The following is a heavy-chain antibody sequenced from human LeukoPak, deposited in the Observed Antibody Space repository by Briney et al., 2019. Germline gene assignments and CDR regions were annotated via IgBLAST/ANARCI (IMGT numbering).Heavy chain of an antibody. V-gene: IGHV3-33*01. D-gene: IGHD3-10*01. CDR2: IWHDGSKK. CDR1: GFTFSGFG. Sequence: PGTSLRLSCAASGFTFSGFGFHWVRQAPGKGLEWVALIWHDGSKKYYTDSVKGRFTISRDDSKNTLYLEMNSLRAEDTAVYYCARDLGNFGSGSAHFDCWGQGTLVTVPS. J-gene: IGHJ4*02. CDR3: ARDLGNFGSGSAHFDC.